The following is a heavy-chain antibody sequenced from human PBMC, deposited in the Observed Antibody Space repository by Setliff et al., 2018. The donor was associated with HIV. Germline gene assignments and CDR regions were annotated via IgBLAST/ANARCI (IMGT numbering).Heavy chain of an antibody. V-gene: IGHV4-59*11. CDR1: GGSISSHY. CDR3: AGSNWGSIGCFDY. Sequence: SETLSLTCSVSGGSISSHYWSWIRQPPGKGLEWIGYVYYSGITNYNASLKSRVTISVDTSKNQFSLRLRSVTAADTAVYYCAGSNWGSIGCFDYWGQGILVTVSS. J-gene: IGHJ4*02. D-gene: IGHD7-27*01. CDR2: VYYSGIT.